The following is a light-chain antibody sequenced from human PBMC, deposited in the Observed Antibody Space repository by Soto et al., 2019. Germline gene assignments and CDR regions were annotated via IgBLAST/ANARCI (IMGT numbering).Light chain of an antibody. J-gene: IGKJ4*01. CDR2: DAS. Sequence: EIVLTQSPATLSLSPGERATLSYRASQSVSSYLAWYQQKPGKAPRLLIYDASNRATGIPARLSGSGSGTDFTLTIRSLEPEDFAVYYCQQRSNWLTFGGGTKVDIK. CDR1: QSVSSY. V-gene: IGKV3-11*01. CDR3: QQRSNWLT.